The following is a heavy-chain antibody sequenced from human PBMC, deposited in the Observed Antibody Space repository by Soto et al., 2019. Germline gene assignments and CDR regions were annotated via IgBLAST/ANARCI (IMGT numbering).Heavy chain of an antibody. CDR2: VSASGLNT. CDR3: ARGHPRGSNDDFDY. D-gene: IGHD1-26*01. V-gene: IGHV3-23*01. CDR1: GFTFSTYA. J-gene: IGHJ4*02. Sequence: PGGSLRLSCAASGFTFSTYAMAWVRQAPGKGLEWVSGVSASGLNTDYADPVKGRFYISRDNSKNTVSLHMNSLTAGDTAVYYCARGHPRGSNDDFDYWGQGTLVTVSS.